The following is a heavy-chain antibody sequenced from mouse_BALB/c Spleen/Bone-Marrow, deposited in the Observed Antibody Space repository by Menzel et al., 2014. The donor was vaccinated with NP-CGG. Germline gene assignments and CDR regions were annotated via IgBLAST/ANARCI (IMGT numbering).Heavy chain of an antibody. J-gene: IGHJ2*01. CDR1: GYTFTSYW. Sequence: VQLVESGAELAKPGASVKMSCKASGYTFTSYWMHWVKQRPGQGLEWIGYINPSTTYSAYNQKFKDKATSTADKSSSTAYMQLSSLTSEDSAVYYCALYYRYDYFDYWGQGTTLTVSS. D-gene: IGHD2-14*01. CDR2: INPSTTYS. CDR3: ALYYRYDYFDY. V-gene: IGHV1-7*01.